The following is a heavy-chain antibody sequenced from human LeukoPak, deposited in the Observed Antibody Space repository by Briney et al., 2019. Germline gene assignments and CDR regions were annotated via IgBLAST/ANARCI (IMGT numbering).Heavy chain of an antibody. CDR3: AKESSRRVYYDFWSGYYLGY. V-gene: IGHV3-9*01. Sequence: PGGSLRLSCAASGFTFDDYAMHWVRQAPGKGLEWVSGISWNSGSIGYADSVKGRFTISRDNAKNSLYLQMNSLRAEDTALYYCAKESSRRVYYDFWSGYYLGYWGQGTLVTVSS. CDR2: ISWNSGSI. D-gene: IGHD3-3*01. CDR1: GFTFDDYA. J-gene: IGHJ4*02.